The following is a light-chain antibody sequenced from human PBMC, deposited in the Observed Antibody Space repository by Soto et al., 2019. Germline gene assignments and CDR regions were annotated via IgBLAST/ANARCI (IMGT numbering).Light chain of an antibody. CDR3: QQIYSTLPIT. CDR1: QSISSY. V-gene: IGKV1-39*01. CDR2: AAS. Sequence: DIQMTQSPSSLSASVGDRVTITFLSSQSISSYLNWYQQKPGKAPKLLIYAASSLQSGVPSRFSGSGSGTDFTLTISSLQPEDFATYYCQQIYSTLPITSGHRTRLEIK. J-gene: IGKJ5*01.